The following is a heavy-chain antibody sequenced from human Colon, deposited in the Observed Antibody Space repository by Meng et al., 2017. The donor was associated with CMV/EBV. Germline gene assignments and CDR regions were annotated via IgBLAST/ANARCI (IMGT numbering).Heavy chain of an antibody. D-gene: IGHD2-15*01. J-gene: IGHJ4*02. CDR2: IFYSGSC. CDR1: GDSFTRYY. V-gene: IGHV4-59*01. CDR3: ARGAGYCSGAGCLKYHPDS. Sequence: SETLSLTCTVSGDSFTRYYWSWSRQSPRTGLEWVGYIFYSGSCYSSPSFKSRVMMSVYMSKTQFSLRLTSVTAAATAVYYCARGAGYCSGAGCLKYHPDSWGQGMLVTVSS.